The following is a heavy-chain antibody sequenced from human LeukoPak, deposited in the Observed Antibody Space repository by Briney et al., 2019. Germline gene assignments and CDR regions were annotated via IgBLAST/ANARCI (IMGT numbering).Heavy chain of an antibody. V-gene: IGHV1-24*01. D-gene: IGHD5-18*01. Sequence: ASVKVSCKVSGYTLTELSMHWVRQAPGKGLEWMGGFDHEDGETIYAQKFQGRVTMTEDTSTDTAYMELSSLRSEDTAVYYCATGTAMVTRFDYWGQGTLVTVSS. J-gene: IGHJ4*02. CDR3: ATGTAMVTRFDY. CDR2: FDHEDGET. CDR1: GYTLTELS.